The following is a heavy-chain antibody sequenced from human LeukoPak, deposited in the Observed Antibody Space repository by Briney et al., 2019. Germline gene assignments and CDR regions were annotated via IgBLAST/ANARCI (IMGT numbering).Heavy chain of an antibody. V-gene: IGHV4-31*03. J-gene: IGHJ4*02. Sequence: PSQTLSLTCTVSGGSFSSGGYYWSWIRQHPGKGLEWIGYIFYSGTTYYNPSLKSRVIISVDASKNQFSLRLSSMTAADTAVYYCARDLGGLGKIDYWGQGTLVTVSS. CDR3: ARDLGGLGKIDY. D-gene: IGHD7-27*01. CDR2: IFYSGTT. CDR1: GGSFSSGGYY.